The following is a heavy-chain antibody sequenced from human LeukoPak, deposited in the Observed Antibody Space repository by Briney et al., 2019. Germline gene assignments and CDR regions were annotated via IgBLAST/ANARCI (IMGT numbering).Heavy chain of an antibody. V-gene: IGHV3-23*01. CDR1: GFTFSSYA. CDR2: ISGSGGST. CDR3: ARGGVQLEAKLFDY. J-gene: IGHJ4*02. D-gene: IGHD1-1*01. Sequence: GGSLRLSCAASGFTFSSYAMSWVRQAPGKGLEWVSAISGSGGSTYYADSVKGRFTISRDNSKNTLYLQMNSLRAEDTAVYYCARGGVQLEAKLFDYWGQGTLVTVSS.